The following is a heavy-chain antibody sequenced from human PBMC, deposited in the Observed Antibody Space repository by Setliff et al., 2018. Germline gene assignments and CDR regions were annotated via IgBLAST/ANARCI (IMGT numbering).Heavy chain of an antibody. Sequence: PSETLSLTCTVSGGSISSYYWSWIRQPPGKGLEWIGYIHYSGSTYYNPSLKSRVTISVDTSKNQFSLKLSSVTAADTAVFYCARLSGYYFDYWGQGTLVTVS. CDR2: IHYSGST. CDR3: ARLSGYYFDY. CDR1: GGSISSYY. V-gene: IGHV4-59*08. D-gene: IGHD3-22*01. J-gene: IGHJ4*02.